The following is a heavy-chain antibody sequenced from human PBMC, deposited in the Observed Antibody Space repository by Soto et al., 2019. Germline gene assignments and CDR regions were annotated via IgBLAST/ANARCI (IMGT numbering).Heavy chain of an antibody. CDR2: ITGGNT. J-gene: IGHJ4*02. CDR3: AKDKDRGGYDYEFDS. CDR1: GFTFGTYG. D-gene: IGHD5-12*01. V-gene: IGHV3-23*01. Sequence: GGSLRLSFAASGFTFGTYGMGWVRQAPGKGLEWVSTITGGNTYYAASVKGRFTISRDNYKNTLYLQMSSLRAEDTALYYCAKDKDRGGYDYEFDSWGQGTLVTVSS.